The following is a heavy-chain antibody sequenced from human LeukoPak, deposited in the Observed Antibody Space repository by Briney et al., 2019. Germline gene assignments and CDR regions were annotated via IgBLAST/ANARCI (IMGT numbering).Heavy chain of an antibody. Sequence: SETLSLTCTVSGYSISSGYYWGWIRQPPGKGLEWIGSIYHSGSTYYNPSLKSRVSISVDTSKNQFSLKLGSVTAPDAAVYSCASGRRDNYSDRSGLDYWGQGPRVLVSS. CDR2: IYHSGST. CDR1: GYSISSGYY. D-gene: IGHD3-22*01. J-gene: IGHJ4*02. CDR3: ASGRRDNYSDRSGLDY. V-gene: IGHV4-38-2*02.